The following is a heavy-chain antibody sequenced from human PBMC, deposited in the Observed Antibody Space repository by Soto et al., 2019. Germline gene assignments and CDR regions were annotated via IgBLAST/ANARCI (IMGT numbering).Heavy chain of an antibody. V-gene: IGHV1-69*13. D-gene: IGHD3-9*01. CDR1: GGTFSSYA. CDR3: AITLIDYDILTGYSGYYGMDV. CDR2: IIPIFGTA. Sequence: SVKVSCKASGGTFSSYAISWVRQAPGQGLEWMGGIIPIFGTANYAQKFQGRVTITADESTSTAYMELSSLRSEDTAVYYCAITLIDYDILTGYSGYYGMDVWGQGTTVTLSS. J-gene: IGHJ6*02.